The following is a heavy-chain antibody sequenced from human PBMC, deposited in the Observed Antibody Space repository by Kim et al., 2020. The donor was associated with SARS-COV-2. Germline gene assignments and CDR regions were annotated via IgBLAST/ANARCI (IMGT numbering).Heavy chain of an antibody. J-gene: IGHJ4*02. Sequence: ASVKVSCKASGFTFTSYGISWVRQAPGQGLEWMAWINNDNGNSNYVQSYRCRVSVTRDTSTSTAYMELRSLRSDDTGVYYCTRDFRSACRGTSCHYFDFWGQGTLVTVSS. CDR2: INNDNGNS. D-gene: IGHD2-2*01. CDR1: GFTFTSYG. V-gene: IGHV1-18*01. CDR3: TRDFRSACRGTSCHYFDF.